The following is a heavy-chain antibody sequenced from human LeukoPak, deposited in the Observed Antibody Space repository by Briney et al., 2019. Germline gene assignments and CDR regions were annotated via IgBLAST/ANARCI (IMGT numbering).Heavy chain of an antibody. CDR2: IYYSGST. D-gene: IGHD2-2*01. J-gene: IGHJ3*02. Sequence: SETLSLTCTVSGGSISSYYWSWIRQPPGKGLEWIGYIYYSGSTNYNPSLKSRVTISVDTSKNQFSLKLSSVTAADTAVYYCARDLVVPAAMGVVDAFDIWGQGTMVTVSS. V-gene: IGHV4-59*01. CDR3: ARDLVVPAAMGVVDAFDI. CDR1: GGSISSYY.